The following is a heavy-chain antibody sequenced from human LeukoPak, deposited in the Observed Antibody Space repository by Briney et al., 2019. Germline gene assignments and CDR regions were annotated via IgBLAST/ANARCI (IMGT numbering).Heavy chain of an antibody. J-gene: IGHJ5*02. V-gene: IGHV3-30-3*01. CDR3: ARDNIVVVPAALNHWFDP. CDR1: GFTFSSYA. Sequence: GGSLRLSCAASGFTFSSYAMHWVRQAPGKGLEWVAVISYDGSNKYYADSVKGRFTISRDNSKNTLYLQMNSLRAEDTAVYYCARDNIVVVPAALNHWFDPWGQGTLVTVSS. CDR2: ISYDGSNK. D-gene: IGHD2-2*01.